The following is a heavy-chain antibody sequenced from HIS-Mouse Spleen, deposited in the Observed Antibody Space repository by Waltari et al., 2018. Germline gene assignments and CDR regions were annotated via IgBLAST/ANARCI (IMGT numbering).Heavy chain of an antibody. CDR1: GFSLSTSGVG. J-gene: IGHJ4*02. CDR2: IYWNDDK. CDR3: ALYDYYFDY. D-gene: IGHD3-22*01. V-gene: IGHV2-5*01. Sequence: QITLKESGPTLVKPTQTLTLTCPFSGFSLSTSGVGVGWIRQPPGKALEWLALIYWNDDKRYSPSLKSRLTITKDTSKNQVVLTMTNMDPVDTATYYCALYDYYFDYWGQGTLVTVSS.